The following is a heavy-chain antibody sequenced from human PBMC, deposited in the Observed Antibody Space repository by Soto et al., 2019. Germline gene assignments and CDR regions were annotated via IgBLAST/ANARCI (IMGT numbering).Heavy chain of an antibody. J-gene: IGHJ4*02. Sequence: PGGSLRLSCAASGFTFSSYWMSWVRQAPGKGLEWVANIKQDGSEKYYVDSVKGRFTISRDNAKNSLYLQMNSLRAEDTAVYYCVGSGTYYDILTGYSNIGPFDYWGQGTLVTVSS. V-gene: IGHV3-7*05. CDR1: GFTFSSYW. D-gene: IGHD3-9*01. CDR3: VGSGTYYDILTGYSNIGPFDY. CDR2: IKQDGSEK.